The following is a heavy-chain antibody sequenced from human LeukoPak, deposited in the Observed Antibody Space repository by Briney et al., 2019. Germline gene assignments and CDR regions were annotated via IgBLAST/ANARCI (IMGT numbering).Heavy chain of an antibody. V-gene: IGHV4-39*01. Sequence: SETLSLACSVSGGSVSSSSYYWGWIRQPPGKGLEWIGSIYYSGGTYYNPSLKSRVIISVDTSKNQFSLRVSSVTAADTAVYYCARHSGSYDQPLDYWGQGTMVTVSS. CDR1: GGSVSSSSYY. CDR3: ARHSGSYDQPLDY. CDR2: IYYSGGT. J-gene: IGHJ4*02. D-gene: IGHD1-26*01.